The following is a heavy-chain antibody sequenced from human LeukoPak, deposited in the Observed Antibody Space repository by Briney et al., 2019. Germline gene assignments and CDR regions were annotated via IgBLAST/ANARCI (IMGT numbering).Heavy chain of an antibody. Sequence: SVKVSCKASGYTFTSYYMHWVRQAPGQGLEWIGWINPNSGGTNYAQKFQGRVTMTRDTSISTAYMELSRLRSDDTAVFYCARGPKLYYGSGTSTNFDYWGQGTLVTVSS. CDR2: INPNSGGT. D-gene: IGHD3-10*01. V-gene: IGHV1-2*02. J-gene: IGHJ4*02. CDR1: GYTFTSYY. CDR3: ARGPKLYYGSGTSTNFDY.